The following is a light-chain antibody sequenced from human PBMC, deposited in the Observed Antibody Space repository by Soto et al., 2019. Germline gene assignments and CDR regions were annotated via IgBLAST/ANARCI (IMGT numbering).Light chain of an antibody. CDR3: KQRDDWPRT. V-gene: IGKV3-11*01. J-gene: IGKJ1*01. CDR2: DSS. Sequence: EIVLTQSPATLSLSPGERATLSCRASQSFSNNLAWYQQKPGQAPRLLIYDSSTRATGIPPRFSGSGSGTDFTLTISSIEPADFAVYYCKQRDDWPRTFGQGTKVEIK. CDR1: QSFSNN.